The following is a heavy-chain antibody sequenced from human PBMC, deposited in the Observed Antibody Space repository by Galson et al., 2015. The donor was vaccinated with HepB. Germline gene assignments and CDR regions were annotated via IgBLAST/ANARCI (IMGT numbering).Heavy chain of an antibody. CDR1: GISFSDYA. D-gene: IGHD6-19*01. J-gene: IGHJ6*02. CDR3: ATDLAVAATNYGMDV. Sequence: SLRLSCAASGISFSDYAMHWVRQAPGKGLEWVAAISHTGSDTSYADSVRGRFTIPRDNFKNTVSLQMNSLRPDDTAVYYCATDLAVAATNYGMDVWGQGTTVTVSS. V-gene: IGHV3-30*03. CDR2: ISHTGSDT.